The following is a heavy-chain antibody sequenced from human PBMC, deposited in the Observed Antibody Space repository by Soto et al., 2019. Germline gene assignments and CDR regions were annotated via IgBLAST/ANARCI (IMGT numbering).Heavy chain of an antibody. CDR2: ISAYNGNT. CDR3: ARGPESRSPVYFDY. V-gene: IGHV1-18*01. D-gene: IGHD2-2*01. J-gene: IGHJ4*02. Sequence: GASVKVSCKASGYTFTNYGISWVRQAPGQGLEWMGWISAYNGNTNYEQKLQGRVTMTTDTSTSTAYMELRSLRSDDTAVYYCARGPESRSPVYFDYCGPGPLGTVSS. CDR1: GYTFTNYG.